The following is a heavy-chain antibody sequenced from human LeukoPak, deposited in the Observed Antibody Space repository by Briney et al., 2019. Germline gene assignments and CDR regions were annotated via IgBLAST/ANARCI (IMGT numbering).Heavy chain of an antibody. Sequence: GGSLRLSCAASGVTVSNNYMTWVRQAPGKGLEWVSVIYSDGSTYYADSVKGRFTISRDNSKNTLYLQMNNLRAEDTAVYYCARSRPLPYYGAMDVWGKGTTVTISS. J-gene: IGHJ6*03. V-gene: IGHV3-53*01. D-gene: IGHD2-21*01. CDR2: IYSDGST. CDR1: GVTVSNNY. CDR3: ARSRPLPYYGAMDV.